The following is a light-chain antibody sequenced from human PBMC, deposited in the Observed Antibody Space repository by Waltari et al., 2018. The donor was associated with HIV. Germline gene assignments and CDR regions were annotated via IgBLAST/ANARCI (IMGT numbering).Light chain of an antibody. J-gene: IGLJ1*01. V-gene: IGLV2-23*02. Sequence: QSALTQEASVSGSLGLSITISCNGPSGNIGKYNLVSWYQQHPGKAPTLLIYEVTKRPLGISSRFSGPKSDTTASLTISGLQAEDEADYFCCSYAGTQNFFLFGSGT. CDR2: EVT. CDR3: CSYAGTQNFFL. CDR1: SGNIGKYNL.